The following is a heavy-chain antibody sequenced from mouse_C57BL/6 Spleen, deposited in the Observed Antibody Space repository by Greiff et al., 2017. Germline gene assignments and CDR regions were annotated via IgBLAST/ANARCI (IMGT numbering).Heavy chain of an antibody. V-gene: IGHV1-74*01. CDR1: GYTFTSYW. CDR3: AIGTGTRYYFDY. Sequence: QVQLQQPGAELVKPGASVKVSCKASGYTFTSYWMHWVKQRPGQGLEWIGRIHPSDSDTNYNQKFKGKATLTVDTSSSTAYMQLRSLTSEDSAVYYCAIGTGTRYYFDYWGQGTTLTVSS. CDR2: IHPSDSDT. D-gene: IGHD4-1*01. J-gene: IGHJ2*01.